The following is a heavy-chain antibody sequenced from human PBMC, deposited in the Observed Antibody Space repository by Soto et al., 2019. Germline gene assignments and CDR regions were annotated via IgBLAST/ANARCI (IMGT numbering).Heavy chain of an antibody. CDR1: GFNFINYW. J-gene: IGHJ6*03. V-gene: IGHV3-74*01. Sequence: PGLSLRLSCAAAGFNFINYWMHWISKATGKGLVWVSRINSDGSSTSYADSVKGRFTISRDNAKNTLYLQMNSLRAEDTAVYYCARDPDYGDAYYYYYYMDVWGKGTTVTVSS. CDR2: INSDGSST. D-gene: IGHD4-17*01. CDR3: ARDPDYGDAYYYYYYMDV.